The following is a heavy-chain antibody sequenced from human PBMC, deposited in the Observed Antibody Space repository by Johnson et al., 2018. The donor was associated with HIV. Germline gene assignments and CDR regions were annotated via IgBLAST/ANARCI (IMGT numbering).Heavy chain of an antibody. V-gene: IGHV3-64*01. Sequence: VQLVESGGGVVQPGRSLRLSCAASRFTFDDYAMHWVRQAPGKGLEYVSAISSNGGSTYYANSVKGRFTISRDNSKNTLYLQMGSLRDEDTAVYYCAKAQQLVPGGDAFDVWGQGTLVTVSS. CDR3: AKAQQLVPGGDAFDV. CDR2: ISSNGGST. J-gene: IGHJ3*01. CDR1: RFTFDDYA. D-gene: IGHD6-6*01.